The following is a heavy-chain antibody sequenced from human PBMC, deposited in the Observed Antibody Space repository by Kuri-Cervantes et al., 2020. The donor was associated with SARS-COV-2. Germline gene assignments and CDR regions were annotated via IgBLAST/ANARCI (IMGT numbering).Heavy chain of an antibody. D-gene: IGHD3-16*01. CDR2: IFSNDEK. Sequence: SGPTLVKPTETLTLTCTVSGFSLSNARMGVSWIRQPPGKALEWLAHIFSNDEKSYNTSLKSRFTISKDTSKSQVVLTMTNMDPVDTATYYCARILRSAWGNWFDPWGQGTLVTVSS. CDR1: GFSLSNARMG. J-gene: IGHJ5*02. CDR3: ARILRSAWGNWFDP. V-gene: IGHV2-26*01.